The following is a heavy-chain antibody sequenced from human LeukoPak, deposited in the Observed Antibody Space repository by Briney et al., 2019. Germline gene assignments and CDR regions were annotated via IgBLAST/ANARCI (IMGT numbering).Heavy chain of an antibody. J-gene: IGHJ5*02. CDR3: ARDEDSGSYPGWFDP. CDR2: ISYDGSNK. D-gene: IGHD1-26*01. Sequence: PGGSLRLSCVVSGFTFRSYAMHWVRQAPGKGLEWVAVISYDGSNKYYADSVKGRFTISRDNSKNTMYLQMNSLRAEDTAVYYCARDEDSGSYPGWFDPWGQGTLVTVSS. V-gene: IGHV3-30-3*01. CDR1: GFTFRSYA.